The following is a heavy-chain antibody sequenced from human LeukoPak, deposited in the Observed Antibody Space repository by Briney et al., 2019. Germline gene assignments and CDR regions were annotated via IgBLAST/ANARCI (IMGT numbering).Heavy chain of an antibody. V-gene: IGHV3-23*01. Sequence: GGSLRLSCAASGFTFSSYAMSWVRQAPGKGLEWVSAISGSGGSTYYADSVKGRFTISRDSSKNTLYLQMNSLRAEDTAVYYCAKGSSSWYESLDYYYGMDVWGQGTTVTVSS. J-gene: IGHJ6*02. D-gene: IGHD6-13*01. CDR2: ISGSGGST. CDR1: GFTFSSYA. CDR3: AKGSSSWYESLDYYYGMDV.